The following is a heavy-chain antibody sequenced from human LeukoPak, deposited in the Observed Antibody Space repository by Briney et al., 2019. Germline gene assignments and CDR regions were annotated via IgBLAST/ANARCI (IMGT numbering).Heavy chain of an antibody. D-gene: IGHD6-19*01. J-gene: IGHJ4*02. V-gene: IGHV4-30-4*08. CDR1: GGSISSADYY. CDR2: ISNRGRT. Sequence: SQTLSLTCTVSGGSISSADYYWSWIRQHPGKGLERIGYISNRGRTYYNPSLKSRLTISVDTSKNQFSLKLSSVTAADTAVYYCARQVQYSSGSNIDYWGQGTLVTVSS. CDR3: ARQVQYSSGSNIDY.